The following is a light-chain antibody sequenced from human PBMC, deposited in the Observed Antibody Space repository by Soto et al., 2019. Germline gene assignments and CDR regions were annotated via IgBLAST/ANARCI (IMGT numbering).Light chain of an antibody. V-gene: IGKV1-27*01. CDR3: QKYNTAPLT. CDR1: QSFSTY. J-gene: IGKJ4*01. CDR2: GIS. Sequence: FQMTQSPSSLSASVGDRVTITCRASQSFSTYLAWYQQKPGKVPKLLISGISTLQSGVPSRFSGSGYGSEFTLTISNLQPEDVATYYCQKYNTAPLTSGGGTKVDIK.